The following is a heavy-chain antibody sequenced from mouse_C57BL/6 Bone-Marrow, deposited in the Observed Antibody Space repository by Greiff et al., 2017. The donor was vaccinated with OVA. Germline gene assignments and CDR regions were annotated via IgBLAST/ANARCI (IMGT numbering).Heavy chain of an antibody. V-gene: IGHV14-3*01. CDR1: GFDIKNTY. Sequence: VQLQQSVAELVRPGASVKLSCTASGFDIKNTYMHWVKQRPEQGLEWIGRIDPANGNTKYAPKFQGKATITADTSSNTAYLQLSSLTSEDTAIYYCARCPIYYYGSSPFDYWGQGTTLTVSS. J-gene: IGHJ2*01. CDR3: ARCPIYYYGSSPFDY. D-gene: IGHD1-1*01. CDR2: IDPANGNT.